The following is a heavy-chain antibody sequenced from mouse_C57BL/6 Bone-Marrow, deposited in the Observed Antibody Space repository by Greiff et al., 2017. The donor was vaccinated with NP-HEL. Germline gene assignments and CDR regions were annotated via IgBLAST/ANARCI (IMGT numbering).Heavy chain of an antibody. Sequence: VQLQESDAELVKPGASVKISCKVSGYTFTDYTIHWMKQRPGQGLEWIGYIYPRDGSTKYTEKFKGKGTLTADKSSSTAYMQRNSLTSEDSAVYFCTRSLRGYAMDYWGQGTSVTVSS. CDR1: GYTFTDYT. V-gene: IGHV1-78*01. CDR2: IYPRDGST. J-gene: IGHJ4*01. CDR3: TRSLRGYAMDY. D-gene: IGHD1-1*01.